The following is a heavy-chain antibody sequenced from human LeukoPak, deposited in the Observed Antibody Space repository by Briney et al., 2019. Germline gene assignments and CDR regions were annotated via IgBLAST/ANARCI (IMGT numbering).Heavy chain of an antibody. J-gene: IGHJ5*02. CDR3: ARGGGHCSGGNCYSFWFDP. D-gene: IGHD2-15*01. V-gene: IGHV4-30-4*01. CDR2: IHYSGST. Sequence: SQTLSLTCTVSGGSISSGDYYWSWIRQPPGKGLEWIGYIHYSGSTYYGPFLKSRVTMSVDTSQNQFSLKLSSVTAADTAVYYCARGGGHCSGGNCYSFWFDPWGQGTLVTVSS. CDR1: GGSISSGDYY.